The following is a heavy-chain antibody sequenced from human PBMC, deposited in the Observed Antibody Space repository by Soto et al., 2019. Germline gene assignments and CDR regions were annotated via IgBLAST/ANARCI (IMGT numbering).Heavy chain of an antibody. V-gene: IGHV4-59*01. Sequence: KPSETLSLTCTVSGGSISSYYWSWIRQPPGKGLEWIGYIYYSGSTNYNPSLKSRVTISVDTSKNQFSLKLSSVTAADTAVYYCARDRSYDDFWSGYYPSYGLAVWGQGTTVTVSS. CDR1: GGSISSYY. D-gene: IGHD3-3*01. J-gene: IGHJ6*02. CDR2: IYYSGST. CDR3: ARDRSYDDFWSGYYPSYGLAV.